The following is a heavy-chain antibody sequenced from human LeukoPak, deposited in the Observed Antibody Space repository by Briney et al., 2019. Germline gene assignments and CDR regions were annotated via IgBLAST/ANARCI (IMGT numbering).Heavy chain of an antibody. D-gene: IGHD3-10*01. V-gene: IGHV4-39*01. J-gene: IGHJ4*02. CDR1: GGSISSGSYY. Sequence: SETLSLTCTVSGGSISSGSYYWGWIRQPPGKGLEWIGSIYYSGSTYYNPSLKSRVTISVDTSKNQFSLKLSSVTAADTAVYYCARRLWFGELGVFDYWGQGTLVTVSS. CDR2: IYYSGST. CDR3: ARRLWFGELGVFDY.